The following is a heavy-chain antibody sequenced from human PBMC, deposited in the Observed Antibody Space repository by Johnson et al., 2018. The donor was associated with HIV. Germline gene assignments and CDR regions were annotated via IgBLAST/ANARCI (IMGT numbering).Heavy chain of an antibody. Sequence: LVESGGAVVQPGGSLRLSCATSRFTFDDYAMHWVRQAPGKGLEWVSLINWDGSSPYYADSVKGRFTISRDNIRNSLYLQMNSLRPEDTALYYCVKDIASGYTNGGTLDIWGQGTMVTVSS. CDR3: VKDIASGYTNGGTLDI. CDR2: INWDGSSP. V-gene: IGHV3-43D*03. CDR1: RFTFDDYA. J-gene: IGHJ3*02. D-gene: IGHD2-2*02.